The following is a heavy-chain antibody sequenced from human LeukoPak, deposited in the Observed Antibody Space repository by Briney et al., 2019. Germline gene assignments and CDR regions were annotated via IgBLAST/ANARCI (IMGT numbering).Heavy chain of an antibody. CDR3: AKDPGEWPQQYFDY. CDR1: GFTFSSYG. CDR2: IRYDVSNK. V-gene: IGHV3-30*02. J-gene: IGHJ4*01. Sequence: GGSLRLSCAASGFTFSSYGMHWVRQAPGKGLEWVAFIRYDVSNKYYADSVKGRFTISRDNSKNTQYLQMNSLRAEDTAVYYCAKDPGEWPQQYFDYWGHGTLVTVSS. D-gene: IGHD3-10*01.